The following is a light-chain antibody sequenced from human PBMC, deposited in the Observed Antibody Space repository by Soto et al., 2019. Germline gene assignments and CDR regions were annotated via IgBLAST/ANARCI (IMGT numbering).Light chain of an antibody. V-gene: IGLV2-14*01. J-gene: IGLJ1*01. CDR3: SSYTTTSALYV. CDR2: EVS. Sequence: QSALTQPASVSGSPGQSITISCTGSSSDVGYHNYVSWYQQHPGKAPKLMIYEVSDRPSGVSNRFSGSKSGNTASLTISGLQAEDEADDYCSSYTTTSALYVFGTGTKLTVL. CDR1: SSDVGYHNY.